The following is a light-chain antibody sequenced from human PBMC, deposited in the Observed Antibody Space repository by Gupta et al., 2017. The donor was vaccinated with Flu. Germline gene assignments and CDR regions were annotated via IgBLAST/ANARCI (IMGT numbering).Light chain of an antibody. CDR1: SGAIGGYKA. V-gene: IGLV2-14*01. CDR3: ASLTTSTWV. Sequence: QSALAQPASVSGSPGQSITISFTGTSGAIGGYKAVSWYQQHPDNAPLLLIYEVENRLAGVANRFSGSKSGSTASLTISGRQAEDEANYYCASLTTSTWVFGGGTKLTVL. J-gene: IGLJ3*02. CDR2: EVE.